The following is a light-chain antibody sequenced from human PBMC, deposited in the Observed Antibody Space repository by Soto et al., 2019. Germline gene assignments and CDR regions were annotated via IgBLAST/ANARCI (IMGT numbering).Light chain of an antibody. J-gene: IGLJ1*01. CDR1: SSDIGFYNY. CDR2: DVS. Sequence: QSALTQPASVSGSPGQSITISCTGTSSDIGFYNYVSWYQQHPGKAPKLMIYDVSNRPSGVSNRFSGSKSGNTASLTISGLQAEDEADYYCSSYTGNITEVFGGGTKLTVL. V-gene: IGLV2-14*01. CDR3: SSYTGNITEV.